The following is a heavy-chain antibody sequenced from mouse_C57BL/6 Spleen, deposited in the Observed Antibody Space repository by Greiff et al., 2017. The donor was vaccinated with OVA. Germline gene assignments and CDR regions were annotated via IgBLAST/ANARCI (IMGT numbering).Heavy chain of an antibody. D-gene: IGHD1-1*01. V-gene: IGHV1-53*01. CDR3: ARGDFYYGSSYAYFDY. J-gene: IGHJ2*01. Sequence: QVHVKQPGTELVKPGASVKLSCKASGYTFTSYWMHWVKQRPGQGLEWIGNINPSNGGTNYNEKFKSKATLTVDKSSSTAYMQLSSLTSEDSAVYYCARGDFYYGSSYAYFDYWGQGTTLTVSS. CDR2: INPSNGGT. CDR1: GYTFTSYW.